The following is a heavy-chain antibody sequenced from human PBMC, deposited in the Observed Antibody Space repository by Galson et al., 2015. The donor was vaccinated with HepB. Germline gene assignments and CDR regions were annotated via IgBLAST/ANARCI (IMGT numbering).Heavy chain of an antibody. Sequence: SAKVSCQASGYTFNSSGIGCVRQAPAQGLEWMGWISAYIGTTKYAQKLQGRVTMTTDTSTSTAYMELRSLRSDDTAVYYCARGISVAGTRNYYYGMDVWGQGTTVTVSS. V-gene: IGHV1-18*04. CDR3: ARGISVAGTRNYYYGMDV. J-gene: IGHJ6*02. CDR1: GYTFNSSG. CDR2: ISAYIGTT. D-gene: IGHD6-19*01.